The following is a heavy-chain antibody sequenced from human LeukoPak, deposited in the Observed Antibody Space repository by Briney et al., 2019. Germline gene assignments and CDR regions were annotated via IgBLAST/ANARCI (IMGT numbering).Heavy chain of an antibody. Sequence: GGSLRLSCAASGFTFSSYEMNWVRQAPGKGLEWVSYISSSDNTIYYADSVKGRFTISRDNPKSSLYLQMNNLRAEDTAVYYRAREFWGSGYDPIDYWGQGTLVTVSS. CDR2: ISSSDNTI. V-gene: IGHV3-48*03. J-gene: IGHJ4*02. D-gene: IGHD5-12*01. CDR1: GFTFSSYE. CDR3: AREFWGSGYDPIDY.